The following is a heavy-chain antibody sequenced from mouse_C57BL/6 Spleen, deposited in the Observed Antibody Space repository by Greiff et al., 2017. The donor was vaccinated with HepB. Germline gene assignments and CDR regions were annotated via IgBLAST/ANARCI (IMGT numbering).Heavy chain of an antibody. CDR2: IYPGSGST. V-gene: IGHV1-55*01. CDR1: GYTFTSYW. Sequence: QVQLQQPGAELVKPGASVKMSCKASGYTFTSYWITWVQQRPGQGLEWIGDIYPGSGSTNYNEKFKSKATLTVATSSSTAYMQLSSLTSEDSAVYYCARGGSSLRYFDVWGTGTTVTVSS. D-gene: IGHD1-1*01. J-gene: IGHJ1*03. CDR3: ARGGSSLRYFDV.